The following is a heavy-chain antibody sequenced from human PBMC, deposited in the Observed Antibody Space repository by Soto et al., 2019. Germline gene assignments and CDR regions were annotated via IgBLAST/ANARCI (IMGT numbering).Heavy chain of an antibody. CDR2: TYHSGST. V-gene: IGHV4-30-2*01. CDR3: ARGSGYYVY. J-gene: IGHJ4*02. CDR1: GGSISSGGYS. Sequence: SETLSLTCAVSGGSISSGGYSWSWIRQPPGKGLEWIGYTYHSGSTYYNPSLKSRVTISVDRSKNQFSLKLSSVTAADTAVYYCARGSGYYVYWGQGTLVTVSS. D-gene: IGHD3-3*01.